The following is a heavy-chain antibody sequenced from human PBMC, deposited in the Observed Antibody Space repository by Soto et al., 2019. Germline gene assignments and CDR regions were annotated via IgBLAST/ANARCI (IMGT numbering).Heavy chain of an antibody. D-gene: IGHD1-26*01. CDR3: ASWGENSIVGAPRGGDYFDY. CDR2: INAGNGNT. V-gene: IGHV1-3*01. Sequence: ASVKVSCKASGYTFTSYAMHWVRQAPGQRLERMGWINAGNGNTKYSQKFQGRVTITRDTSASTAYMELSSLRSEDTAVYYCASWGENSIVGAPRGGDYFDYWGQGTLVTVSS. J-gene: IGHJ4*02. CDR1: GYTFTSYA.